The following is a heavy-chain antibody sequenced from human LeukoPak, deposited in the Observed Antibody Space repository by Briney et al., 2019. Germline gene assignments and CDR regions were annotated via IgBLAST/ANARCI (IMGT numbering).Heavy chain of an antibody. J-gene: IGHJ5*02. D-gene: IGHD5-18*01. CDR3: ARDTAIVTYWFGP. CDR2: INPNSGGT. Sequence: ASVKVSCKASGYTFTGYYMHWVRQAPGQGLEWMGWINPNSGGTNYAQKFQGRVTMTRDTSISTAYMELSRLRSDDTAVYYCARDTAIVTYWFGPWGQGTLVTVSS. V-gene: IGHV1-2*02. CDR1: GYTFTGYY.